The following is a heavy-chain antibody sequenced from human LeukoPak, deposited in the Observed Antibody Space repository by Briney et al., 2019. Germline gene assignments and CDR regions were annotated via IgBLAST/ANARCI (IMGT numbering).Heavy chain of an antibody. D-gene: IGHD5-12*01. CDR1: GFTFSSYG. J-gene: IGHJ4*02. CDR2: ISYDGSNK. Sequence: QAGGSLRLSCAASGFTFSSYGMHWVRQAPGKGLEWVAVISYDGSNKYYADSVKGRFTISRDNSKNTLYLQMNSLRAEDTAVYYCPRGGYGPLDYWGQGTLVTVSS. V-gene: IGHV3-30*03. CDR3: PRGGYGPLDY.